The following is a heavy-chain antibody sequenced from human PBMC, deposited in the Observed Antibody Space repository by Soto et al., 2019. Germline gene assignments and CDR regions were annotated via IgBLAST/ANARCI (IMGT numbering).Heavy chain of an antibody. Sequence: ASVKVSCKASGYTFTSYYMHWVRRAPGQGLEWMGIINPSGGSTSYAQKFQGRVTMTRDTSTSTVNMELSSLRSEDTAVYYCARVGPYCGGDCYYGLSYWGQGTLVTGSA. D-gene: IGHD2-21*02. V-gene: IGHV1-46*01. CDR3: ARVGPYCGGDCYYGLSY. CDR1: GYTFTSYY. J-gene: IGHJ4*01. CDR2: INPSGGST.